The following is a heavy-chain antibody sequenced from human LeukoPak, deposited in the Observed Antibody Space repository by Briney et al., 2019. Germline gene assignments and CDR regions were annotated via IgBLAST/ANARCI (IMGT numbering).Heavy chain of an antibody. CDR1: GFTFSSYG. CDR2: ISGSGGST. CDR3: AKSPITMVRGVITPTPYYYYYYMDV. V-gene: IGHV3-23*01. J-gene: IGHJ6*03. D-gene: IGHD3-10*01. Sequence: GGSLRLSCAASGFTFSSYGMSWVRQAPGKGLEWVSAISGSGGSTYYADSVKGRFTISRDNSKNTLYLQMNSLRAEDTAVYYCAKSPITMVRGVITPTPYYYYYYMDVWGKGTTVTISS.